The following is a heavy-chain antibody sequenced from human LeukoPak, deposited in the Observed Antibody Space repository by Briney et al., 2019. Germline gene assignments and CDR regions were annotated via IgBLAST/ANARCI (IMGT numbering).Heavy chain of an antibody. CDR1: GFTFSSYA. Sequence: GGSLRLSCAASGFTFSSYAMSWVRQAPGEGLEWVSAVSGSGGSTYYADSVKDRFTISRDNSKNTLYLQMNSLRAEDTAVYYCASHPAVAGKYYFDYWGQGTLVTVSS. CDR2: VSGSGGST. D-gene: IGHD6-19*01. J-gene: IGHJ4*02. CDR3: ASHPAVAGKYYFDY. V-gene: IGHV3-23*01.